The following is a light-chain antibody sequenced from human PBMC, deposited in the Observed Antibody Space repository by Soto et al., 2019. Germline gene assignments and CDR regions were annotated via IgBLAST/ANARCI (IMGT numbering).Light chain of an antibody. CDR2: ANN. V-gene: IGLV1-40*01. J-gene: IGLJ2*01. CDR1: GSSIGAGYD. Sequence: QSVLTQPPSVSGAPGQRVTISCSGSGSSIGAGYDVHWYQQLPGTAPKLLIYANNNRPSGVPDRFSGSKSGTSASLAITGLQADDEADYYCQSYDNGMSGVVFGGGTKLTVL. CDR3: QSYDNGMSGVV.